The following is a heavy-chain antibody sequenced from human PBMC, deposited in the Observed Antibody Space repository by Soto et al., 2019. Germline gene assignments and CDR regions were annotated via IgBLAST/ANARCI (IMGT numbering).Heavy chain of an antibody. Sequence: QVQLVESGGGVVQPGRSLRLSCAASGFIFSDYAMHWVRQAPGKGLEWVAVISYGGDNKYYADYVKGRCAISRDNLKNTLAMQMNSLIPKYKAVYHCAKARHSTSWYGLEADFWGQGTLVTVSS. D-gene: IGHD6-13*01. V-gene: IGHV3-30*09. CDR1: GFIFSDYA. J-gene: IGHJ4*02. CDR2: ISYGGDNK. CDR3: AKARHSTSWYGLEADF.